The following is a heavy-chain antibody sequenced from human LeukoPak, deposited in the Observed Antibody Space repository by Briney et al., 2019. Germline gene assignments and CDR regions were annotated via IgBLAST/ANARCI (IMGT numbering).Heavy chain of an antibody. D-gene: IGHD3-22*01. CDR1: GVYFSSYANN. Sequence: SQTLCLTCAASGVYFSSYANNWVWLPPADGMGREWIRRSSSSGSTNYNSSNKSLTITTVDTSKNQFLLMLSSRTAADTAVYFCARGPYSYHSSGAFDIWGQGTMVTVSS. CDR3: ARGPYSYHSSGAFDI. V-gene: IGHV4-61*02. J-gene: IGHJ3*02. CDR2: SSSSGST.